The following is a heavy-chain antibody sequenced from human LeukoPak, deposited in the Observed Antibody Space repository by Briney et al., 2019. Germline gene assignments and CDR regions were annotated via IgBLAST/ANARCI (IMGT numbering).Heavy chain of an antibody. CDR1: GFTVSSNY. D-gene: IGHD5-24*01. J-gene: IGHJ3*02. Sequence: GGSLRLSCAASGFTVSSNYMSWVRQVPGKGLEWVSVIYSGGSTYYADSVKGRFTISRDNSKNTLYLQMNSLRAEDTAVYYCARDKERAQGIWGQGTMVTVSS. V-gene: IGHV3-66*02. CDR3: ARDKERAQGI. CDR2: IYSGGST.